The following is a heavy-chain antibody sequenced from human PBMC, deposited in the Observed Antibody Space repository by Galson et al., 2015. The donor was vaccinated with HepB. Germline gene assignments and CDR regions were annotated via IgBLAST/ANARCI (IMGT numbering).Heavy chain of an antibody. Sequence: SVKVSCKASGGTFSSYAISWVRQAPGQGLEWMGGIIPIFGTANYAQKFQGRVTITADESTSTAYMELSSLRSEDTAVYYCARDGYSYGSVDYWGQGTLVTVSS. CDR1: GGTFSSYA. V-gene: IGHV1-69*13. J-gene: IGHJ4*02. D-gene: IGHD5-18*01. CDR3: ARDGYSYGSVDY. CDR2: IIPIFGTA.